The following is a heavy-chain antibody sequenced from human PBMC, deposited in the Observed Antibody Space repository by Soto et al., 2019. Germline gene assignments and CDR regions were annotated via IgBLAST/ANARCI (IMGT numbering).Heavy chain of an antibody. CDR1: VFTFSSYA. V-gene: IGHV3-30-3*01. J-gene: IGHJ5*02. CDR3: ASYMVRGLINHNWFEP. Sequence: VGSLRLSCAASVFTFSSYAMHWVRQSPGKGLEWVAVISYDGSNKYYADSVKGRFTISRDNSKNTLYLQMNSLRAEDTAVYYCASYMVRGLINHNWFEPWGQATLVSVS. D-gene: IGHD3-10*01. CDR2: ISYDGSNK.